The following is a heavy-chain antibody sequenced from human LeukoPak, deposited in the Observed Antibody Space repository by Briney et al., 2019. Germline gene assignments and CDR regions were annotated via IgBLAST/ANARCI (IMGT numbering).Heavy chain of an antibody. CDR2: ISSSSSYI. Sequence: GGSLRLSCAASGFTFSSYSMNWVRQAPGKGLEWVSSISSSSSYIYYADSVKGRFTISRDNAKNSLYLQMNSLRAEDTAVYYCARDPYPYGALDYWGQGTLVTVSS. CDR1: GFTFSSYS. D-gene: IGHD4-17*01. V-gene: IGHV3-21*01. CDR3: ARDPYPYGALDY. J-gene: IGHJ4*02.